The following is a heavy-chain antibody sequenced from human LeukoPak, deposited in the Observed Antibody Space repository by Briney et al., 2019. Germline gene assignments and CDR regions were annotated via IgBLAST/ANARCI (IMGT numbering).Heavy chain of an antibody. Sequence: GASVKVSCKASGYTFTSYGISWVRQAPGQGLEGMGWISAYNGNTNYAQKLQGRVTMTTDKSMSTAYMELRSMRSDATAVYYCARFQRVWFGELLLGYYYGMDVWGKGTTVTVSS. V-gene: IGHV1-18*04. CDR2: ISAYNGNT. D-gene: IGHD3-10*01. CDR3: ARFQRVWFGELLLGYYYGMDV. CDR1: GYTFTSYG. J-gene: IGHJ6*04.